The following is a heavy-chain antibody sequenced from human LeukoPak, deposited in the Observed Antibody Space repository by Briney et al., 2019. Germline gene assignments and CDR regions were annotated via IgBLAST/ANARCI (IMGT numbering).Heavy chain of an antibody. CDR2: MNPNSGNT. Sequence: ASVKVSCKASGYTFTSYDINWVRQATGQGLEWMGWMNPNSGNTGYAQKFQGRVTMTRNTSISTAYMELSSLRSEDTAVYYCAVVVWVYYDSSGYSDAFDIWGQGTMVTVSS. V-gene: IGHV1-8*01. CDR1: GYTFTSYD. CDR3: AVVVWVYYDSSGYSDAFDI. D-gene: IGHD3-22*01. J-gene: IGHJ3*02.